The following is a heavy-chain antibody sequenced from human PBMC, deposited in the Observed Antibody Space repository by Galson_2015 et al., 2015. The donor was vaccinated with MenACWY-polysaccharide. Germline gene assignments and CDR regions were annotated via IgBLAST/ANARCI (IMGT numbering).Heavy chain of an antibody. CDR1: GFTFSNSW. V-gene: IGHV3-7*03. D-gene: IGHD3-10*01. J-gene: IGHJ4*02. CDR2: IKEDGSAK. CDR3: AKGAAHYGSGNYYDY. Sequence: SLRLSCAASGFTFSNSWMTWVRQAPGKGLEWVANIKEDGSAKYYVDSVKGRFTISRDNSKNTLYLQMDSLRAEDTALYYCAKGAAHYGSGNYYDYWGQGTQVTVSS.